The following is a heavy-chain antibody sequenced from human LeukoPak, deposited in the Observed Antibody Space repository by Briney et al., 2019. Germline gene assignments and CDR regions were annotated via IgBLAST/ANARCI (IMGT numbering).Heavy chain of an antibody. CDR3: ARGRVPAALGRGSYYYYGMDV. D-gene: IGHD2-2*01. CDR2: IIPIFGTA. V-gene: IGHV1-69*13. J-gene: IGHJ6*02. CDR1: GGTFSSYA. Sequence: RASVKASFKASGGTFSSYAISWVRQAPGQGLEWMGGIIPIFGTANYAQKFQGRVTITADESTSTAYMELSSLRSEDTAVYYCARGRVPAALGRGSYYYYGMDVWGQGTTVTVSS.